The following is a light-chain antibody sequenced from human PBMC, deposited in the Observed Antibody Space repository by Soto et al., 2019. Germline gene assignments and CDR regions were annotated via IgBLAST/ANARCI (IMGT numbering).Light chain of an antibody. J-gene: IGLJ1*01. CDR2: EVS. Sequence: QSALTQPASVSGSPGQSITISCTGTSSDVGGYNSVSWYQQHPGKAPKLMIYEVSNRPSGVSNRFSGSKSGNTASLTISGLQAEDEAEYYCSSYTTSSTLLDVFGTGTKLTVL. V-gene: IGLV2-14*01. CDR1: SSDVGGYNS. CDR3: SSYTTSSTLLDV.